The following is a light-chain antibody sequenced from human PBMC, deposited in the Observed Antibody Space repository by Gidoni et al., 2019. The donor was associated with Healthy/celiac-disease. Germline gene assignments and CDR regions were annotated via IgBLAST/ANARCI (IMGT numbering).Light chain of an antibody. V-gene: IGKV1-39*01. CDR3: QQSYSLLT. CDR1: QSNSSY. Sequence: DIQMTQSPSSLSASVGDRVTITCRASQSNSSYLNWYQQKPGKAPKLLIYAASSLQSGVPSRFSGSGSGTDFTLTISSLQPEDFATYYCQQSYSLLTFGGGTKVEIK. J-gene: IGKJ4*01. CDR2: AAS.